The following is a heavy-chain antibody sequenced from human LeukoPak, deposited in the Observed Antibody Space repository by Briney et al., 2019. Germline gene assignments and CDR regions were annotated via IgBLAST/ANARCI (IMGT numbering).Heavy chain of an antibody. CDR1: GGSVNNYY. D-gene: IGHD4-17*01. CDR2: IFSSGST. V-gene: IGHV4-59*02. J-gene: IGHJ4*02. Sequence: SETLSLTCTVSGGSVNNYYWSWIRQPPGEGLEWIGNIFSSGSTNYNPSLKSRVTISVDASRNQFSLKLSSVTAADTAAYYCARVDGDYRGYFDYWGQGTLVTVSS. CDR3: ARVDGDYRGYFDY.